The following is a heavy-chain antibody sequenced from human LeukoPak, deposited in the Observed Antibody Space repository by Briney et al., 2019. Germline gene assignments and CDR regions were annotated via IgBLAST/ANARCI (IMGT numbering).Heavy chain of an antibody. Sequence: LGGSLRLSCAASGFTFSSYSMNWVRQAPGRGLEWISYISETSSFMYYADSVKGRFTISRDNAKNSLYLQMNSLRAEDTAVYYCARKTDSGGQGDYWGPGTLVTVSS. CDR2: ISETSSFM. J-gene: IGHJ4*02. CDR3: ARKTDSGGQGDY. D-gene: IGHD3-22*01. CDR1: GFTFSSYS. V-gene: IGHV3-21*05.